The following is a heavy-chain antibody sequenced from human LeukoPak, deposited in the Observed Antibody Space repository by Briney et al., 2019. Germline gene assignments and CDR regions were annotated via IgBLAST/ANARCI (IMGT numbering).Heavy chain of an antibody. V-gene: IGHV3-23*01. CDR3: AKEVGDYGDYGPDAFDI. D-gene: IGHD4-17*01. J-gene: IGHJ3*02. Sequence: GGSLRLSCAASGFTFSSYAMSWVRQAPGKGLDWVSAISGSGGSTYYADSVKGRFTISRDNSKNTLYLQMNSLRAEDTAVYYCAKEVGDYGDYGPDAFDIWGQGTMVTVSS. CDR2: ISGSGGST. CDR1: GFTFSSYA.